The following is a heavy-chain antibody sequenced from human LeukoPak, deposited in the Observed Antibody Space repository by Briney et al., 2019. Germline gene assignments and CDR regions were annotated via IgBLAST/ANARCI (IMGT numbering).Heavy chain of an antibody. J-gene: IGHJ4*02. V-gene: IGHV3-23*01. CDR2: ISGSGSST. CDR3: TRVPYGDYWSSDY. Sequence: GGSLRLSCAASGFTFSSYAMSWVRQAPGQGLEWVSGISGSGSSTNYAHSVKGRFTISRDNSMNILSLPMNSLRAEDTAIYYCTRVPYGDYWSSDYWGQGTLVTVSS. D-gene: IGHD4-17*01. CDR1: GFTFSSYA.